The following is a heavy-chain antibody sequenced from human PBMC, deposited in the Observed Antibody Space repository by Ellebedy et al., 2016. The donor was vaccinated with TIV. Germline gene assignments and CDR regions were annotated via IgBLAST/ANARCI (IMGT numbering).Heavy chain of an antibody. D-gene: IGHD2/OR15-2a*01. J-gene: IGHJ4*02. Sequence: GESLKISCAASGFTFSSYGMHWVRQAPGKGLEWVAVISYDGSNRSYADSVTGRFTISRDNSKNTLYLQMNSLRAEETAVYYCAKDFSGAGDYWGQGTLVTVSS. CDR2: ISYDGSNR. V-gene: IGHV3-30*18. CDR1: GFTFSSYG. CDR3: AKDFSGAGDY.